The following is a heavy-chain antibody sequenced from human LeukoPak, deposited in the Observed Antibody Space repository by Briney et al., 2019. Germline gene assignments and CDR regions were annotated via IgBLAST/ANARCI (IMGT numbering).Heavy chain of an antibody. Sequence: ASVKVSCKASGYTFTGYYMHWVRQAPGQGLEWMGWINPNSGGTNYAQKLQGRVTMTTDTSTSTAYMELRSLRSDDTAVYYCARDHGYCSSTSCYHYGMDVWGQGTTVTVSS. CDR2: INPNSGGT. D-gene: IGHD2-2*03. CDR3: ARDHGYCSSTSCYHYGMDV. V-gene: IGHV1-2*02. J-gene: IGHJ6*02. CDR1: GYTFTGYY.